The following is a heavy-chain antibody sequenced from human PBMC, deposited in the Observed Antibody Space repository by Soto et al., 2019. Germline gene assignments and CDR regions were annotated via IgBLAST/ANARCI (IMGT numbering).Heavy chain of an antibody. CDR3: ARLVSLLQPIDS. Sequence: GESLKISCHTSGYTFTNYWIGWVRQMPGGGLEWLGLIFPRDFDVRYSPSFEGQVTISADRSTATAFLRWRSLEASDSALYFCARLVSLLQPIDSWGQGTPVTVSS. J-gene: IGHJ5*01. D-gene: IGHD4-4*01. CDR2: IFPRDFDV. V-gene: IGHV5-51*01. CDR1: GYTFTNYW.